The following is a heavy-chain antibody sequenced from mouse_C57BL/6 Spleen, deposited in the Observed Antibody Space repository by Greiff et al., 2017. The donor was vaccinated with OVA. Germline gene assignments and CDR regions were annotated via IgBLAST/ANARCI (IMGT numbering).Heavy chain of an antibody. J-gene: IGHJ4*01. Sequence: VQLQQSGPELVKPGASVKISCKASGYAFSSSWMNWVKQRPGKGLEWIGRIYPGDGDTNYNGKFKGKATLTADKSSSTAYMQLSSLTSEDSAVYFCAREGYDYGDAMDYWGQGTSVTVSS. CDR2: IYPGDGDT. CDR1: GYAFSSSW. CDR3: AREGYDYGDAMDY. D-gene: IGHD2-4*01. V-gene: IGHV1-82*01.